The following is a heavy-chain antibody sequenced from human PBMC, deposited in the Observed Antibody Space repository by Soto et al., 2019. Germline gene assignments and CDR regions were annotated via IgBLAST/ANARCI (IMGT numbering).Heavy chain of an antibody. J-gene: IGHJ6*02. CDR2: MNPNSGNT. CDR1: GYTFTSYD. Sequence: GASVKVSRKASGYTFTSYDINWVRQATGQGLEWMGWMNPNSGNTGYAQKFQGRVTMTRNTSISTAYMELSSLRSEDTAVYYCARGRGSSYYYYYYGMDVWGQGTTVTVSS. CDR3: ARGRGSSYYYYYYGMDV. V-gene: IGHV1-8*01. D-gene: IGHD6-13*01.